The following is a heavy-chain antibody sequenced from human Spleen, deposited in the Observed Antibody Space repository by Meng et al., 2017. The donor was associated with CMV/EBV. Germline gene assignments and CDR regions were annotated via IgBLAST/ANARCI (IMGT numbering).Heavy chain of an antibody. CDR3: ARMLPRGSGWFTPALGREWCVDL. CDR1: GGSNSSYY. CDR2: SHYSVTT. J-gene: IGHJ2*01. D-gene: IGHD6-19*01. V-gene: IGHV4-59*01. Sequence: GSLRLSCTVSGGSNSSYYWSWIRQPPGKGLEWIGYSHYSVTTNYNPSLKSRVTISVDTSKNQFSLKLRSVTAADTAVYYCARMLPRGSGWFTPALGREWCVDLWGRGTLVTVSS.